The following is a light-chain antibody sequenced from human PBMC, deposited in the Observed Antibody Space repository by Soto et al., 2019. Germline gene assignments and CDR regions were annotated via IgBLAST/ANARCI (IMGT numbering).Light chain of an antibody. CDR2: EVS. CDR3: SSYTTSITYV. CDR1: SNDVGAYNY. Sequence: QSALTQPASVSGSPGQSVTISCTGTSNDVGAYNYVSWYQQQLGKAPKLMIYEVSNRPSGISNRFSGSKSGNTASLTISGLQAEDEADSYCSSYTTSITYVFGTGTKLTVL. J-gene: IGLJ1*01. V-gene: IGLV2-14*01.